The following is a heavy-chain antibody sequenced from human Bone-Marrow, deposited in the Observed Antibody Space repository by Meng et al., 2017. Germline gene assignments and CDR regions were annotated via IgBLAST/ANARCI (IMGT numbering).Heavy chain of an antibody. J-gene: IGHJ3*01. CDR2: ISSSSGYI. CDR3: ARVGSGSQKALGAAFDV. CDR1: GFTFSSYE. D-gene: IGHD1-26*01. V-gene: IGHV3-21*01. Sequence: GEALKISCAASGFTFSSYEMNWVRQAPGKGLEGVSAISSSSGYIYYADSVKGRFTISRDNAKNSLYLEMNSLRAEDTAVYYCARVGSGSQKALGAAFDVWGQGTMVTVSS.